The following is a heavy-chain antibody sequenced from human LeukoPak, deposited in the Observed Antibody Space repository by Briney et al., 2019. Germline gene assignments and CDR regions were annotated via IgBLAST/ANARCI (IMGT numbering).Heavy chain of an antibody. J-gene: IGHJ4*02. D-gene: IGHD3-16*01. CDR2: ISGSGGST. CDR1: GFTFGDYA. CDR3: ARDRLDGGVDY. Sequence: GGSLRLSCTASGFTFGDYAMSWVRQAPGKGLEWVSVISGSGGSTYYADSVKGRFTISRDNSKNTLYLQMNSLRAEDTALYHCARDRLDGGVDYWGQGTLVTVSS. V-gene: IGHV3-23*01.